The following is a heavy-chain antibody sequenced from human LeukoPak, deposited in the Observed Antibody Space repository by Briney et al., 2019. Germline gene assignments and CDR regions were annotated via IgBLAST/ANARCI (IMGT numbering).Heavy chain of an antibody. J-gene: IGHJ3*01. CDR3: ARDGYGDDAFDF. Sequence: ASVKVSCKASGYTFRIYAINWVRQAPGQGLEWMGWIDTNTGNPTYAQGFTGRFVFSLDTSVTTVYLQISSLKAEDTAVYCCARDGYGDDAFDFWGQGTMVTVSS. CDR1: GYTFRIYA. CDR2: IDTNTGNP. D-gene: IGHD4-17*01. V-gene: IGHV7-4-1*02.